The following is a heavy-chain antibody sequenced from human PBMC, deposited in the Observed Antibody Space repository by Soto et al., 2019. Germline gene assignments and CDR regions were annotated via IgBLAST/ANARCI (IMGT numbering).Heavy chain of an antibody. J-gene: IGHJ4*02. Sequence: GGSLRLSCAASGFTFSTYWMDWVRQTPGKGLEWVANINQDGSEKNSVDSVKGRFTIYRDNAKNSLYLQMSSLTAEDSALFFCSRALNSWGQGTLVTVSS. CDR3: SRALNS. CDR1: GFTFSTYW. CDR2: INQDGSEK. V-gene: IGHV3-7*01.